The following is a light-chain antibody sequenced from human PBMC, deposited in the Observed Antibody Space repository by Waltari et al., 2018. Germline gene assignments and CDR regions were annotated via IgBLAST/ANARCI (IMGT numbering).Light chain of an antibody. Sequence: QSALTQPASVPGTPGQSITIPCSGTTSAVGSYYLVSWYQQHPGEAPKLLICEVFKRPPDTSSRFSGAKSGSTASLTISGLQPEDEADYYCCSYAGRGTYVFGSGTKVTVL. CDR2: EVF. V-gene: IGLV2-23*02. CDR3: CSYAGRGTYV. CDR1: TSAVGSYYL. J-gene: IGLJ1*01.